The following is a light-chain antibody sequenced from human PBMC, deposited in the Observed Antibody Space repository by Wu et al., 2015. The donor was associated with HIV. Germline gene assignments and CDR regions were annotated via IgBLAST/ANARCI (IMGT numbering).Light chain of an antibody. CDR3: QQYESSLWT. CDR2: GAS. CDR1: QSVSRY. V-gene: IGKV3-20*01. Sequence: EIVLTQSPGTLSLSPGERATLSCRASQSVSRYLAWYQQKPGQAPRLLIYGASSRATGIPDRFSGSGSGTDFTLTISRLEPEDLAVYYCQQYESSLWTFGRKGPR. J-gene: IGKJ1*01.